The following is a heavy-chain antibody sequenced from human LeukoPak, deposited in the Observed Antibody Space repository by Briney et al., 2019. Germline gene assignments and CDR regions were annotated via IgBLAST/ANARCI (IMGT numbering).Heavy chain of an antibody. CDR2: IKSKNVGETT. D-gene: IGHD4-23*01. CDR1: GLTFGNAW. Sequence: GGSLRLSCVVSGLTFGNAWLSWVRQAPGKGLEWVGRIKSKNVGETTEYAAPVQGRFTISRDDSKNTVYLQMSGLKTEDTAVYYCTTGPGNSGYWGQGTLVTVSS. V-gene: IGHV3-15*01. CDR3: TTGPGNSGY. J-gene: IGHJ4*02.